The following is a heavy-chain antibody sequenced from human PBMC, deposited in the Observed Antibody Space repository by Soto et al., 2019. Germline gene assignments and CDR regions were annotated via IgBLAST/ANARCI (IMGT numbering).Heavy chain of an antibody. V-gene: IGHV1-69*13. CDR1: GGTFSSYA. Sequence: ASVKVSCKASGGTFSSYAISWVRQAPGQGLEWMGGIIPIFGTANYAQKFQGRVTITAGESTSTAYMELSSLRSEDTAVYYCAREIRMRLSYYDSSGYYGFGDFDIWGQGTMVTVSS. CDR2: IIPIFGTA. D-gene: IGHD3-22*01. CDR3: AREIRMRLSYYDSSGYYGFGDFDI. J-gene: IGHJ3*02.